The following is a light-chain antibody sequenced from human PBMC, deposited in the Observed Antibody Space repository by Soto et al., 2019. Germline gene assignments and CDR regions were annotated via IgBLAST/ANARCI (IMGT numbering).Light chain of an antibody. Sequence: EIVLTHSPGILSLSPGERASLSCGASQSISSSFLAWYQQKPGQAPRLLIYGASSRATGIPDRFSGTGSETDFTLTISILEPEDFAVYYCQQYDNSPITFGQGTRLEI. CDR2: GAS. J-gene: IGKJ5*01. V-gene: IGKV3-20*01. CDR3: QQYDNSPIT. CDR1: QSISSSF.